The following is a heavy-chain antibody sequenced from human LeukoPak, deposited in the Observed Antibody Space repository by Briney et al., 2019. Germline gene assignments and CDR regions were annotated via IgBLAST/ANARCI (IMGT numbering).Heavy chain of an antibody. Sequence: PRGSPRLSCAASRFTLSSYAMSGVRQAPREGLERVSAISGSGGSTYYEDSVKGRCTIARDNSKNTLYLQMSSLRAEDTAVYDCAKVLAAISDGMDVWGQGTTVTVSS. CDR3: AKVLAAISDGMDV. V-gene: IGHV3-23*01. CDR2: ISGSGGST. J-gene: IGHJ6*02. D-gene: IGHD2-15*01. CDR1: RFTLSSYA.